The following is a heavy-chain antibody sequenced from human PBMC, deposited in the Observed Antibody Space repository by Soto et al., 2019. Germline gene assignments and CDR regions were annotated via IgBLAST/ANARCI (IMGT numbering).Heavy chain of an antibody. CDR1: GGSISSSSYY. CDR2: IDTSGST. J-gene: IGHJ4*02. V-gene: IGHV4-61*02. D-gene: IGHD3-3*01. Sequence: ASETLSLTCTVSGGSISSSSYYCNWIRQPAGKGLEWIGRIDTSGSTNYNPSLKSRVTMSVDTSKQEFSLKLSSVTAADTALYYCARGGQDFWSGPFDYWGRGALVTVSS. CDR3: ARGGQDFWSGPFDY.